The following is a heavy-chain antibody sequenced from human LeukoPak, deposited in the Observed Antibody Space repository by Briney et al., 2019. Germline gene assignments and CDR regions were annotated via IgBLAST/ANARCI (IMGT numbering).Heavy chain of an antibody. J-gene: IGHJ4*02. D-gene: IGHD3-22*01. V-gene: IGHV3-74*01. Sequence: PGGSLRLSCAASGFTFRSYWMHWVRQAPGKGLVWVSRIKSDGSSTIYADSVKGRFTISRDNAKNRLYLQMNSLRAEDTAVYYCTRAYYYDSIDYFDYWGQGALVTVSS. CDR1: GFTFRSYW. CDR3: TRAYYYDSIDYFDY. CDR2: IKSDGSST.